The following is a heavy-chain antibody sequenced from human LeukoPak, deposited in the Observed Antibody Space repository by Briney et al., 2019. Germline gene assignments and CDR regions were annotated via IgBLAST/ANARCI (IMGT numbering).Heavy chain of an antibody. D-gene: IGHD6-6*01. V-gene: IGHV4-39*07. Sequence: SETLSLTCTVSGGSISSSSYYWGWIRQPPGKGLEWIGSIYYSGSTYYNPSLKSRVTISVDTSKNQFSLKLSSVTAADTAVYYCARVLLYNSSSDYRYYFDYWGQGTLVTVSS. CDR3: ARVLLYNSSSDYRYYFDY. J-gene: IGHJ4*02. CDR2: IYYSGST. CDR1: GGSISSSSYY.